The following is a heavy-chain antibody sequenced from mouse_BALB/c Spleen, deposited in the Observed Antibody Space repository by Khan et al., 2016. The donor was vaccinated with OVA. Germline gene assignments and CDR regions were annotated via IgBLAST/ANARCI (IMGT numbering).Heavy chain of an antibody. D-gene: IGHD1-1*01. CDR1: GYSFTGYF. Sequence: EVQLQESGPELVKPGASVKISCKASGYSFTGYFMNWVMQSHGKSLEWIGRINPHIGETLYNPKFKGKATLTADESSSTAHMELRSLASEDSAVYYCARIYGSDFDYWGQGTTLTVSS. V-gene: IGHV1-20*02. CDR2: INPHIGET. J-gene: IGHJ2*01. CDR3: ARIYGSDFDY.